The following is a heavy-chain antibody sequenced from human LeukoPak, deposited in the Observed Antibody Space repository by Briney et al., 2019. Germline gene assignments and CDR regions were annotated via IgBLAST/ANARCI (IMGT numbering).Heavy chain of an antibody. Sequence: GESLKISCKGSGYSFTSYWIGWVRQMPGKGLEWMGIIYPGDSESRYSPSFQGQVTVSADKSTSTAYLQWNTLKASDTAMYYCARVDRRGYSDYTAILPDYWGQGTLVTVSS. CDR2: IYPGDSES. J-gene: IGHJ4*02. D-gene: IGHD5-12*01. CDR3: ARVDRRGYSDYTAILPDY. CDR1: GYSFTSYW. V-gene: IGHV5-51*01.